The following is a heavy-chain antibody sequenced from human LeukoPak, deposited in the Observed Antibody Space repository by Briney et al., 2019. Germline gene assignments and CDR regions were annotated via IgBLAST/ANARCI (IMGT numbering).Heavy chain of an antibody. CDR3: VKGSGSSGYYPLNY. D-gene: IGHD3-22*01. CDR2: VTDSGDKV. Sequence: GGSLRLSCAASGFTFSSYAMTWVRQAPGRGLERVSAVTDSGDKVFYADSVKGRFTISRDNSKNTLYLQMSSLRVEDTAVYYCVKGSGSSGYYPLNYWGQGTLVTVSS. V-gene: IGHV3-23*01. CDR1: GFTFSSYA. J-gene: IGHJ4*02.